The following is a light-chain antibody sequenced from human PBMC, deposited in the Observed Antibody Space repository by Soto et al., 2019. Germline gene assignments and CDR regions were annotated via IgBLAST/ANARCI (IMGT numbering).Light chain of an antibody. J-gene: IGLJ1*01. V-gene: IGLV2-14*01. CDR3: SSYASSGTLYV. Sequence: QSALTQPASMSGSPGQSITISCTGTSSDVGAYNYVSWYQQHPGKAPKLMIYDVSNRPSGVSNRFSGSKSGNTASLTISGLQAEDEDDYYCSSYASSGTLYVFGTGTKVTVL. CDR1: SSDVGAYNY. CDR2: DVS.